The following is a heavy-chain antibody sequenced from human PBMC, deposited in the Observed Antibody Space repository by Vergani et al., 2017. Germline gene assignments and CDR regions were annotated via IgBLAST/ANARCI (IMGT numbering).Heavy chain of an antibody. D-gene: IGHD6-6*01. Sequence: QVQLVQSGAEVKKPGASVKVSCKASGYTFTGYYMHWVRQAPGQGLEWMGWINPNSGGTNYAQKFQGRVTMTRDTSISTAYMELSRLKASDTAMYYCARRSSYSSSSSGYFQHWGQGTLVTVSS. CDR3: ARRSSYSSSSSGYFQH. CDR1: GYTFTGYY. V-gene: IGHV1-2*02. CDR2: INPNSGGT. J-gene: IGHJ1*01.